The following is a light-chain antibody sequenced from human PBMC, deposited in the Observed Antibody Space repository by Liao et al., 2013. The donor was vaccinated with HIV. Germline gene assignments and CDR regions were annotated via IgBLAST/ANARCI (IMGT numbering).Light chain of an antibody. Sequence: SYELTQPPSVSVSPGQTARITCSGDALPKQYAYWYQQKPGQAPVLVIYKDRERPSGIPERFSGSSSGTTVTLTISGVQAEDEADYYCQSADRSGTWVFGGGTKLTVL. CDR2: KDR. J-gene: IGLJ3*02. CDR1: ALPKQY. CDR3: QSADRSGTWV. V-gene: IGLV3-25*03.